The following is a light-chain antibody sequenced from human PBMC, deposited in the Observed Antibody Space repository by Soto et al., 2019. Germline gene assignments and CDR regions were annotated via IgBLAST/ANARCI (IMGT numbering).Light chain of an antibody. CDR1: QSVSSY. CDR2: DAS. Sequence: EIVLTHSPATLSLYPGEIATLSCRASQSVSSYLAWYQQKPGQAPKLLIYDASSRATGIPDRFSGSGSGTDFTLTISRLEPEDFAVYYCQQYCSSPWTFGQGTKVDIK. CDR3: QQYCSSPWT. V-gene: IGKV3-20*01. J-gene: IGKJ1*01.